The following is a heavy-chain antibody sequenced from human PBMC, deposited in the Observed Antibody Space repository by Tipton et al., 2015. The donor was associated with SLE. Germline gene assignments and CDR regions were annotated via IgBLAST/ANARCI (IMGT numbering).Heavy chain of an antibody. Sequence: TLSLTCAVYGGSFSGYYWGWIRQPPGKGLEWIGSIYYSGSTYYNPSLKSRVTISVDTSKNQFSLKLSSVAAADTAVYYCARGTYYDFWSGYYYFDYWGQGTLVTVSS. CDR1: GGSFSGYY. CDR2: IYYSGST. CDR3: ARGTYYDFWSGYYYFDY. D-gene: IGHD3-3*01. J-gene: IGHJ4*02. V-gene: IGHV4-34*01.